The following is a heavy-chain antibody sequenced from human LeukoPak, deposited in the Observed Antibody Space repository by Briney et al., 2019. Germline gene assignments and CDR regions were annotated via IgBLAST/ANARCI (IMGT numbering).Heavy chain of an antibody. CDR3: AREGLATMIRGVIPY. J-gene: IGHJ4*02. Sequence: SETLSLTCAVSGGSVSSGSYYWSWIRQPPGKGLEWIGYIYYSGNTNYNPSLKSRVTISVDTSKNQFSLKLSSVTAADTAVYYCAREGLATMIRGVIPYWGQGTLVTVSS. CDR1: GGSVSSGSYY. CDR2: IYYSGNT. V-gene: IGHV4-61*01. D-gene: IGHD3-10*01.